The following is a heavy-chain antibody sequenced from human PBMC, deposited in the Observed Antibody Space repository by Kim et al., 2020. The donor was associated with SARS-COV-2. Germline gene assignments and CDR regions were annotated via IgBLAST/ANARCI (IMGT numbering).Heavy chain of an antibody. J-gene: IGHJ4*02. V-gene: IGHV3-23*01. CDR3: AKVSRPFGGDTGQGDLDL. CDR1: GFISSNYA. CDR2: VSSGVAKT. Sequence: GGSLRLSCAASGFISSNYAMSWVRQAPGKGLDWVSSVSSGVAKTYYADSVKGRFTISRDNSKNTVNLQMNSLRVGDTAVYFCAKVSRPFGGDTGQGDLDLWGQGTLVTVSS. D-gene: IGHD2-21*01.